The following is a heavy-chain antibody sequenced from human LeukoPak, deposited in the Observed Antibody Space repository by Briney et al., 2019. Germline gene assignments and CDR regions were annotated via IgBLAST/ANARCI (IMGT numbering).Heavy chain of an antibody. Sequence: ASVKVSCKASGYTFTTYDIHWVRQATGQGLEWMGWMNPNSGNTGYAQEFQGRVSMTRDTSISTAYMELSSLTSEDTAVYYCARLGAEYFDYWGQGTLVTVSS. V-gene: IGHV1-8*02. J-gene: IGHJ4*02. CDR2: MNPNSGNT. CDR1: GYTFTTYD. CDR3: ARLGAEYFDY. D-gene: IGHD1-26*01.